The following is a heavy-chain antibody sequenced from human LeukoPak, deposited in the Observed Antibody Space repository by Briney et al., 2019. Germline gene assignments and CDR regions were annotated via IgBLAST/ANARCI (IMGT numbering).Heavy chain of an antibody. J-gene: IGHJ5*02. Sequence: GGSLRLSCAASGFTFSSYSMNWVRQAPGKGLEWVSSISSSSSYIYYADSVKGRFTISRDNAKNSLYLQMNSLRAEDTAVYYCARDVPSWYSSGWYRGWVMNWFDPWGQGTLVTVSS. CDR1: GFTFSSYS. D-gene: IGHD6-19*01. V-gene: IGHV3-21*01. CDR3: ARDVPSWYSSGWYRGWVMNWFDP. CDR2: ISSSSSYI.